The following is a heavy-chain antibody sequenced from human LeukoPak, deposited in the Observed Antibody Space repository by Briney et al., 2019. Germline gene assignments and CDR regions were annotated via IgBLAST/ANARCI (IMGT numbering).Heavy chain of an antibody. V-gene: IGHV3-21*01. D-gene: IGHD2-15*01. CDR3: AREYCSGGSCYFAYYYYMDV. CDR1: GFTFSSYS. Sequence: PGGSLRLSCAASGFTFSSYSMNWVRQAPGKGLEWVSSISSSSSYIYYADSVKGRFTISRDNAKNSLYLQMNSLRAEDTAVYYCAREYCSGGSCYFAYYYYMDVWGKGTTVTVSS. J-gene: IGHJ6*03. CDR2: ISSSSSYI.